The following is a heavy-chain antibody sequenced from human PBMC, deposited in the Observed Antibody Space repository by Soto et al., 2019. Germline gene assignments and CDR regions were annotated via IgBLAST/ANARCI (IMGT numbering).Heavy chain of an antibody. J-gene: IGHJ4*02. D-gene: IGHD3-3*01. CDR1: GFTFSSYA. Sequence: GGSLRLSCAASGFTFSSYAMSWVRQAPGKGLEWVSAISGSGGSTYYADSVKGRFTISRDNSKNTLYLQMNSLRAEDTAVYYCAKGQDVLRFWEYFDYWGQGTLVTVSS. V-gene: IGHV3-23*01. CDR2: ISGSGGST. CDR3: AKGQDVLRFWEYFDY.